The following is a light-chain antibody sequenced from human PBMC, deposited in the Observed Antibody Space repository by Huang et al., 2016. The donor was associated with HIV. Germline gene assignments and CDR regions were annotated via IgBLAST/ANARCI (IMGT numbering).Light chain of an antibody. V-gene: IGKV1-5*03. Sequence: DIQMTQSPSTLSASVGDRVTITCRASQNINSWLAWYQQKPGRAPKLLIHKASNLESGVPSRFSGSGSGTEFTITISSLQPDDFATYYCQQYNSYAYTFGQGTKLEIK. CDR3: QQYNSYAYT. CDR1: QNINSW. J-gene: IGKJ2*01. CDR2: KAS.